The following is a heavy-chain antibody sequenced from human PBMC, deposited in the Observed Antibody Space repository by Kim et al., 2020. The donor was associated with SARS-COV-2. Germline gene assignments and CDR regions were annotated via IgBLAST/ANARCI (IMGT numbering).Heavy chain of an antibody. Sequence: TSYAQRVQGRVTMTRDTSTSTVYMELSSLRSEDTAVYYCAREGHEGATNYWGQGTLVTVSS. D-gene: IGHD1-26*01. V-gene: IGHV1-46*01. J-gene: IGHJ4*02. CDR3: AREGHEGATNY. CDR2: T.